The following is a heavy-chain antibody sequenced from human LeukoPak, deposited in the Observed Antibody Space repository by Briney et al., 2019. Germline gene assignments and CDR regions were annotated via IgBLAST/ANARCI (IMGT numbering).Heavy chain of an antibody. D-gene: IGHD1-26*01. V-gene: IGHV3-33*01. CDR3: ARDEQWELWE. Sequence: PGGSLRLSCAASGFTFSSNGMHWVRQAPGKGLEWVAIVWYDGSKTYYADSVKGRFTISRDNSKNTVYLQMNSLRVEDTAIYYCARDEQWELWEWGQGTLVTVSS. J-gene: IGHJ4*02. CDR2: VWYDGSKT. CDR1: GFTFSSNG.